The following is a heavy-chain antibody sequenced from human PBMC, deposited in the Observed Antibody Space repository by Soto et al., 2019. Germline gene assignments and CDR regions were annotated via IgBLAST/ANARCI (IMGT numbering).Heavy chain of an antibody. J-gene: IGHJ4*02. V-gene: IGHV3-30*02. CDR3: AKEMTTNPFEY. CDR1: GFTFGSYG. Sequence: GGSLRLSCVASGFTFGSYGMHWVRQAPGKGLEWVAYILYNGTIKSYGDSVKGRFIISRDNTKSTMYLQMNSLRAEDTVTYHCAKEMTTNPFEYWGQGALVTVSS. CDR2: ILYNGTIK. D-gene: IGHD4-17*01.